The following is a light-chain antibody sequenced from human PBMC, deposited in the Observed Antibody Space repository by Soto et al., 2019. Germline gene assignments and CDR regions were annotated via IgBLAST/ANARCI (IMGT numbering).Light chain of an antibody. CDR3: QQYGNSLPWT. J-gene: IGKJ1*01. Sequence: EIVLTQSPGTLSLSPGERATLSCGASQSVSSRYLAWYQQKPGQAPRPLIYATSSRATDVPDRFSGSGSGTDFTLTISRLEPEDFAVYYCQQYGNSLPWTFGQGTKVDIK. V-gene: IGKV3-20*01. CDR1: QSVSSRY. CDR2: ATS.